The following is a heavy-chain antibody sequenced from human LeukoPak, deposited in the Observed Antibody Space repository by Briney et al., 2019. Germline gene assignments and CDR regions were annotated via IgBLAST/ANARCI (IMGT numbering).Heavy chain of an antibody. V-gene: IGHV3-48*01. CDR2: ISSSMNTI. D-gene: IGHD3-9*01. CDR3: ARENVLRYFDWSPTGSAAFDI. Sequence: GGSLRLSCSASGFTFSSYSMNWVRQAPGKGLEGVSYISSSMNTIYYADSVKGPFTISRANTKNSMSLQMNSLRSEDTSVYYCARENVLRYFDWSPTGSAAFDIWGQGTMVTVSS. J-gene: IGHJ3*02. CDR1: GFTFSSYS.